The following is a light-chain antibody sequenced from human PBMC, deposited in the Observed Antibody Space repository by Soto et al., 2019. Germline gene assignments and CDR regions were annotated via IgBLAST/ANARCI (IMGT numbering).Light chain of an antibody. CDR2: KAS. CDR3: QQYNSYPCV. V-gene: IGKV1-5*03. Sequence: DIQMTQSPSTLSASVGDRVTITCRASQRISSWLAWYQQKPGKAPKLLTYKASSLESGVPSRFSGSGSGTEFTLTISSLQPDDFATYYCQQYNSYPCVFGQGTKVEIK. CDR1: QRISSW. J-gene: IGKJ1*01.